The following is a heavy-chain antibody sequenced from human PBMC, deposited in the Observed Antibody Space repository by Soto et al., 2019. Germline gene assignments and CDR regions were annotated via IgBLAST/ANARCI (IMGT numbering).Heavy chain of an antibody. J-gene: IGHJ4*02. CDR3: SRLRGYCISTSCYGDYIFDY. CDR2: IYYTGTT. CDR1: GGSISSSNW. D-gene: IGHD2-2*01. Sequence: PSETLSLTCAVSGGSISSSNWWSWVRQPPGKGLEWIGYIYYTGTTTYHPSLKSRVTISIDTSRNQFSLNLSSVTAADTAVYYFSRLRGYCISTSCYGDYIFDYWGQGTLVTVSS. V-gene: IGHV4-4*02.